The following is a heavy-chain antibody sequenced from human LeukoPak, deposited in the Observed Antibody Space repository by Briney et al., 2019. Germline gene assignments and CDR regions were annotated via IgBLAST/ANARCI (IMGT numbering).Heavy chain of an antibody. CDR2: IKQDGSEK. Sequence: WGALRLSCAASGFPFSSYWMSWVRQAPGKGLEWVANIKQDGSEKYYVDSVKGRFTISRDNAKNSLYLQMNSLRAEDTAVYYCARDFWGIGDYWGQGTLVTVSS. CDR1: GFPFSSYW. D-gene: IGHD3-16*01. CDR3: ARDFWGIGDY. V-gene: IGHV3-7*01. J-gene: IGHJ4*02.